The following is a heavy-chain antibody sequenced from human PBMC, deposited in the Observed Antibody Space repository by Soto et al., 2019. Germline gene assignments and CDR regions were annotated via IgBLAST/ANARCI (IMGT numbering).Heavy chain of an antibody. CDR1: GFTFSAYE. CDR3: VREGHYYFDY. CDR2: ISKSGGTT. V-gene: IGHV3-48*03. Sequence: GGSLRLSCAASGFTFSAYEMHWVRQAPGQGLERVSYISKSGGTTYYADSVKGRFTISRDDAKNSVYLQMSSLRPEDMAVYKCVREGHYYFDYWGQGALVTVSS. J-gene: IGHJ4*02.